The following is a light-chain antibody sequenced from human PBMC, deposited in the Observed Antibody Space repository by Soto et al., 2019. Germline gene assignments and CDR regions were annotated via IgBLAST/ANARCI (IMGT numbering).Light chain of an antibody. Sequence: DMVMTQSPATLSVSPGERATLSCRASQSVSSSLAWYQQKPGRSPRLLIYGASNRATGIPDRFSGSGSGTDFTLTISRLEPEDFAVYYCQQYGSSGTFGQGTKVDIK. CDR1: QSVSSS. CDR2: GAS. J-gene: IGKJ1*01. V-gene: IGKV3-20*01. CDR3: QQYGSSGT.